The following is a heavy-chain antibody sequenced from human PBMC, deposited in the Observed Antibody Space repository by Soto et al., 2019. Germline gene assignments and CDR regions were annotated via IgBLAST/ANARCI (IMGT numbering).Heavy chain of an antibody. CDR3: ARAIGWFGELLGGYYFDY. CDR2: IYHSGST. Sequence: QLQLQESGSGLVKPSQTLSLTCAVSGGSISGGGYSWSWIRQPPGKGLEWIGYIYHSGSTYYNPSLKSRVIISVDRSKNQFSLKLSSVTAADKAVYYCARAIGWFGELLGGYYFDYWGQGTLVTVSS. V-gene: IGHV4-30-2*01. J-gene: IGHJ4*02. D-gene: IGHD3-10*01. CDR1: GGSISGGGYS.